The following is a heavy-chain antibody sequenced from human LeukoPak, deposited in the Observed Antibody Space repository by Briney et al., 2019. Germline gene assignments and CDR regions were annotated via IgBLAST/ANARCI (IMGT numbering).Heavy chain of an antibody. CDR1: GFTFDDYA. CDR3: AKDSITMVRGQHGYYFDY. Sequence: AGGSLRLSCAASGFTFDDYAMHWVRQAPGKGLEWVSGISWNSGSIGYADSVKGRFTISRDNAKNSLYLQMNRLRAEDTALYYCAKDSITMVRGQHGYYFDYWGQGTLVTVSS. CDR2: ISWNSGSI. J-gene: IGHJ4*02. V-gene: IGHV3-9*01. D-gene: IGHD3-10*01.